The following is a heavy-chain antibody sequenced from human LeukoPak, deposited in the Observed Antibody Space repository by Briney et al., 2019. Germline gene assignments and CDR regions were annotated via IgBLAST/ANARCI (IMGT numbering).Heavy chain of an antibody. CDR2: IRYDGSNK. V-gene: IGHV3-30*02. CDR3: AKGSLGYCSSTSCYGSGSGDTDY. J-gene: IGHJ4*02. Sequence: GGSLRLSCAASGFTFSSYGMHWVRQAPGKGLEWVAFIRYDGSNKYYADSVKGRFTISRDNSKNTLYLQMNSLRAEDTAVYYCAKGSLGYCSSTSCYGSGSGDTDYWGQGTLVTVSS. CDR1: GFTFSSYG. D-gene: IGHD2-2*01.